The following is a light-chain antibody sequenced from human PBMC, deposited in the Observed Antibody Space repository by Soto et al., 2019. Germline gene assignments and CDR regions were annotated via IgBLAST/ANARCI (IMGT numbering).Light chain of an antibody. Sequence: DIQMTQSPSTLSASVGDTVTITCRASQGVSNWVAWYRQKPGQAPELLIYDASTLQSGVPSRFSGTGYGTDFTLTISNLQPADSAAYACQQYDSYTYTFGQGTKVEVK. J-gene: IGKJ2*01. V-gene: IGKV1-5*01. CDR1: QGVSNW. CDR3: QQYDSYTYT. CDR2: DAS.